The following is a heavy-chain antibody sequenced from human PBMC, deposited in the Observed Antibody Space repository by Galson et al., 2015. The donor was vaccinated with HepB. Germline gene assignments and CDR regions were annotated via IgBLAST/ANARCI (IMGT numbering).Heavy chain of an antibody. Sequence: SLRLSCAASGFTFSGYAMHWVRQAPGKGLEWVAVVSYDGSNKYYADSVKGRFTISRDNSKNTLYLQMNSLRAEDTAVYYCARALFGESLSYHFDYWGQGTLVTVSS. J-gene: IGHJ4*02. CDR2: VSYDGSNK. D-gene: IGHD3-10*02. CDR1: GFTFSGYA. CDR3: ARALFGESLSYHFDY. V-gene: IGHV3-30*04.